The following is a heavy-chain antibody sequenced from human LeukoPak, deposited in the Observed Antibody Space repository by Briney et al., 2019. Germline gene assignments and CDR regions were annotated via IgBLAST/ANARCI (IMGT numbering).Heavy chain of an antibody. Sequence: ASVKVSCKASGYTFTSYGISWVRQAPGQGLEWMGWISAYNGNTNYAQKLQGRVTMTTDTSTSTAYMELRSLRSDDTAVYYCARVPSMIVGILLFDPWGQGTLVTVSS. J-gene: IGHJ5*02. D-gene: IGHD3-22*01. CDR3: ARVPSMIVGILLFDP. V-gene: IGHV1-18*01. CDR2: ISAYNGNT. CDR1: GYTFTSYG.